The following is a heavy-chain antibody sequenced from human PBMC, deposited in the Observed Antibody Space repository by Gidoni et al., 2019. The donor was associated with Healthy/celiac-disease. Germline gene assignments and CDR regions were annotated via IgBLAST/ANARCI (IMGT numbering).Heavy chain of an antibody. Sequence: QVQLVQSGAEAKKPGASVKVSCKPSGHTFTSYGFSWVRQAPGQGLEWMGWISAYNGNTNDAQKLQGRVTMTTDTSTSTAYMELRSLRSDDTAVYYCARDDTLKQPGHYYYYGMDVWGQGTTVTVSS. J-gene: IGHJ6*02. CDR3: ARDDTLKQPGHYYYYGMDV. D-gene: IGHD6-13*01. CDR1: GHTFTSYG. CDR2: ISAYNGNT. V-gene: IGHV1-18*01.